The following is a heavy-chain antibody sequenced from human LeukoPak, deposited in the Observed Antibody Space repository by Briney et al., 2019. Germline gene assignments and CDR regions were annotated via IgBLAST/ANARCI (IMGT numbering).Heavy chain of an antibody. CDR3: ARDRYSGYDFDY. D-gene: IGHD5-12*01. CDR2: ISYDGSNK. Sequence: PGGSLRLSCAASGFTFSSYAMHWVRQAPGKELEWVAVISYDGSNKYYADSVKGRFTISRDNSKNTLYLQMNSLRAEDTAVYYCARDRYSGYDFDYWGQGTLVTVSS. J-gene: IGHJ4*02. V-gene: IGHV3-30*01. CDR1: GFTFSSYA.